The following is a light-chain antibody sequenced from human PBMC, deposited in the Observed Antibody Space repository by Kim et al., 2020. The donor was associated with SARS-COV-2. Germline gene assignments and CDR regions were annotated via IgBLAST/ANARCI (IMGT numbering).Light chain of an antibody. Sequence: DIQMTQSPSSLSASVGDRVTITCRASQSISNYLDWYQQKPGKAPKLLIYAASSLQSGVPSRFSGSGSGTEFTLTISSLQREDFATYYCQQNYRIPYTSGQGTKLEI. CDR3: QQNYRIPYT. V-gene: IGKV1-39*01. CDR2: AAS. CDR1: QSISNY. J-gene: IGKJ2*01.